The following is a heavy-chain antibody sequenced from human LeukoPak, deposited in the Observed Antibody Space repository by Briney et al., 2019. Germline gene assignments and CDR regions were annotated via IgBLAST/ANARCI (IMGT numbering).Heavy chain of an antibody. CDR3: ARGKREITYSSSWWGYFQH. V-gene: IGHV3-33*01. D-gene: IGHD6-13*01. CDR1: GFTFSSYG. J-gene: IGHJ1*01. CDR2: IWYDGSNK. Sequence: PGRSLRLSCAASGFTFSSYGMHWVRQAPGKGLEWVAVIWYDGSNKYYADSVKGRFTISRDNSKNTLYLQMNGLRAEDTAVYYCARGKREITYSSSWWGYFQHWGQGTLVTVSS.